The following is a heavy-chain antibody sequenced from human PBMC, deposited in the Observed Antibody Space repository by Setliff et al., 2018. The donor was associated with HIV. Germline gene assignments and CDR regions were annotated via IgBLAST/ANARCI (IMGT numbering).Heavy chain of an antibody. J-gene: IGHJ6*03. CDR1: GGSISSSNYY. D-gene: IGHD3-9*01. CDR3: ATRNTLRYFEWLNYYYYYMDI. CDR2: IYYSGNA. Sequence: SETLSLTCTVSGGSISSSNYYCGWSRQPPGKGPEWIGSIYYSGNAYYNPSLKSRVTISVDPSENQFSLKLSSVTAADTAVYYCATRNTLRYFEWLNYYYYYMDIWGKGTTVAVAS. V-gene: IGHV4-39*01.